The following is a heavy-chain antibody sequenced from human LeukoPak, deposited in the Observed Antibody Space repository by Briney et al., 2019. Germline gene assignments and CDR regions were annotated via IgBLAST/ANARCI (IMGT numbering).Heavy chain of an antibody. J-gene: IGHJ4*02. Sequence: GGSLRLSCAASGFTFSNAWMNWVRQAPGKGLEWVGRIKSKAAGGTTDYAAPVKGRFTISRDDSKDTLYLQMNSLKTEDTAVYYCTSGQIVAGEAFDYWGQGTLVTVSS. CDR3: TSGQIVAGEAFDY. D-gene: IGHD5-12*01. CDR1: GFTFSNAW. V-gene: IGHV3-15*01. CDR2: IKSKAAGGTT.